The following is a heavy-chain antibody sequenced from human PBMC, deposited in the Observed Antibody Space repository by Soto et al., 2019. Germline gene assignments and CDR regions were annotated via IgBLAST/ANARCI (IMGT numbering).Heavy chain of an antibody. CDR1: GFTFSSYG. J-gene: IGHJ6*02. Sequence: GGSLRLSCAASGFTFSSYGMHWVRQAPGKGLEWVAVISYDGSNKYYADSVKGRFTISRDNSKNTLYLQMNSLRAEDTAVYYCAKDDFYDLITSTVVTPEHHYYYYGMDVWGQGTTVTVSS. D-gene: IGHD2-21*02. CDR3: AKDDFYDLITSTVVTPEHHYYYYGMDV. CDR2: ISYDGSNK. V-gene: IGHV3-30*18.